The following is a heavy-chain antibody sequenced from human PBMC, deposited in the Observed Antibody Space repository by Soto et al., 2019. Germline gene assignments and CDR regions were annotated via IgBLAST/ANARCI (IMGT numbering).Heavy chain of an antibody. CDR3: ARGGDPEY. J-gene: IGHJ4*02. V-gene: IGHV3-74*01. D-gene: IGHD2-21*02. Sequence: EVQLVESGGGLVQPGGSLRLSCVASGFTFNYYWMHWVRQAPGKGLVWVSRIQSDGSSPDYVVSVKGRYTISRDNAKNTLYLQMNNLRAEDTAVYYCARGGDPEYWGQGTLVTVSS. CDR2: IQSDGSSP. CDR1: GFTFNYYW.